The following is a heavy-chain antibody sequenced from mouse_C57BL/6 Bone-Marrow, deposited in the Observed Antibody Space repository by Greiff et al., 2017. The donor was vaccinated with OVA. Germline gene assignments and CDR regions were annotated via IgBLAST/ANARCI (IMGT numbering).Heavy chain of an antibody. J-gene: IGHJ3*01. CDR3: AGHEEGGWLRRSAWFDY. CDR2: FYPGSGSI. V-gene: IGHV1-62-2*01. Sequence: VQLQESGAELVKPGASVKLSCKASGYTFTEYTIHWVKQRSGQGLEWIGWFYPGSGSIKYNEKFKDKATLTADKSSSTVYLELSRLTSEDSAVYYCAGHEEGGWLRRSAWFDYWGQGTLVTVSA. D-gene: IGHD2-2*01. CDR1: GYTFTEYT.